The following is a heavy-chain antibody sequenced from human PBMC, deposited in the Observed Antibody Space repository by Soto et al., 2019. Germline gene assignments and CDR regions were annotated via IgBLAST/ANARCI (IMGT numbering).Heavy chain of an antibody. CDR3: ARDRNGLGGIDF. Sequence: TSETLSLTCVVSGGPISSGGYSWTWIRQPPGRGLEWIGYISQSGSADYNPSLKSRVTISVDTSKNQFSLRLSSVTAADTAVYYCARDRNGLGGIDFWGQGILVTAPQ. CDR2: ISQSGSA. CDR1: GGPISSGGYS. J-gene: IGHJ4*02. D-gene: IGHD1-1*01. V-gene: IGHV4-30-2*01.